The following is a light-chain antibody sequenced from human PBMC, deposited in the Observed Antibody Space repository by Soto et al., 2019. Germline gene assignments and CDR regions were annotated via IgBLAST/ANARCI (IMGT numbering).Light chain of an antibody. CDR2: EAT. Sequence: QSALTQPASVSGSPGQSITISCTGTSGNVGSHNLVSWYQQHPGKAPKLIIYEATKRPSGVSTRFSASKSGITASLTISGLQAEDEADYYCCSYAGRSPSGVFGTGTKLTVL. CDR1: SGNVGSHNL. J-gene: IGLJ1*01. V-gene: IGLV2-23*01. CDR3: CSYAGRSPSGV.